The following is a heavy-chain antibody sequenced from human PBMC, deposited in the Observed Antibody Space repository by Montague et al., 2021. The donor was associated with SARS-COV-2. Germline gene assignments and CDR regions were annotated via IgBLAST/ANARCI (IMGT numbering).Heavy chain of an antibody. CDR3: VKGSGYP. D-gene: IGHD3-22*01. Sequence: SETLSLTCTVTGDSVISDKYYWSWIRQPPGKGLEWIGFIYDSGSTSYNPSLHSRVTITIDTSKNQFPLNLMSVTPADTAVYYCVKGSGYPWGQGTLVTVSS. CDR2: IYDSGST. J-gene: IGHJ5*02. V-gene: IGHV4-61*01. CDR1: GDSVISDKYY.